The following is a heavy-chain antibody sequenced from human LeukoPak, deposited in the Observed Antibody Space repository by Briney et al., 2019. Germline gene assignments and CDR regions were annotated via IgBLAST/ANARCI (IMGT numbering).Heavy chain of an antibody. CDR2: INSDGSTT. D-gene: IGHD6-19*01. J-gene: IGHJ4*02. CDR1: GFTFTSYW. Sequence: GGSLRPSCAASGFTFTSYWMHWVRQAPGKGLVWVSLINSDGSTTKYADSVKGRFTMSRDNAKNTLYLEMNSLRGEDTAVYYCATGGSSGWYHFEYWGQGTLVTVSS. V-gene: IGHV3-74*03. CDR3: ATGGSSGWYHFEY.